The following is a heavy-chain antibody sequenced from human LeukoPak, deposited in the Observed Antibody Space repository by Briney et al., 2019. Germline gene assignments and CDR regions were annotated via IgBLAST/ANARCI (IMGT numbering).Heavy chain of an antibody. D-gene: IGHD5-18*01. Sequence: SGPTLVNPTQTLTLTCTFSGFSLSPSGVGVGWIRQPPGKALEWLALIYWNDDKRYSPSLKSRVTITKDTSKNQAVLTMTNMDPVDTATYYCAHSVDNYGYFQHWGQGTLVTVSS. CDR2: IYWNDDK. CDR1: GFSLSPSGVG. J-gene: IGHJ1*01. V-gene: IGHV2-5*01. CDR3: AHSVDNYGYFQH.